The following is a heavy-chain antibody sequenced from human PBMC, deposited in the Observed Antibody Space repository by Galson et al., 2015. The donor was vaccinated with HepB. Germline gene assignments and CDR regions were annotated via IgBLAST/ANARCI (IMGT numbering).Heavy chain of an antibody. CDR1: GFTCSGSA. CDR2: IRSKANSYAT. D-gene: IGHD6-13*01. V-gene: IGHV3-73*01. J-gene: IGHJ4*02. Sequence: SLRLSCAASGFTCSGSAMHWVRQASGKGLEWVGRIRSKANSYATAYAASVKGRFTISRDDSKNTAYLQMNSLKTEDTAVYYCTRYYSSSWYYFDYWGQGTLVTVSS. CDR3: TRYYSSSWYYFDY.